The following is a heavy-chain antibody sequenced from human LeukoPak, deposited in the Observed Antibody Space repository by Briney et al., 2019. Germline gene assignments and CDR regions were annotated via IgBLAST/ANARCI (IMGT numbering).Heavy chain of an antibody. Sequence: KPSETLSLTCTVSGGSIRSYYWSWIRQPPGKGLEWIGYIYYSGSTNYNPSLKSRVTISVDPSKNQFSLKLSSVTAADTAFYYCARDYAYGNWFDPWGQGTLVTVSS. J-gene: IGHJ5*02. CDR3: ARDYAYGNWFDP. CDR2: IYYSGST. D-gene: IGHD3-16*01. V-gene: IGHV4-59*01. CDR1: GGSIRSYY.